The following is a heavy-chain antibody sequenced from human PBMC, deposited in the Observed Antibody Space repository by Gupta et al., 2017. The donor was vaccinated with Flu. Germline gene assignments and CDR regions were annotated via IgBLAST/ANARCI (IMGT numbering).Heavy chain of an antibody. D-gene: IGHD3-22*01. Sequence: EVQLVESGGGLVKPGGSLRLSCAASGFPFSSYCMNWVRQTPGKGLGWVSSISSGSTFIYYADSVKGRFTISRDNAKNSLYLQMNSLRAEDTAVYYCARAYDTSGYLSAYWGQGTLVTVSS. CDR3: ARAYDTSGYLSAY. V-gene: IGHV3-21*01. CDR1: GFPFSSYC. J-gene: IGHJ4*02. CDR2: ISSGSTFI.